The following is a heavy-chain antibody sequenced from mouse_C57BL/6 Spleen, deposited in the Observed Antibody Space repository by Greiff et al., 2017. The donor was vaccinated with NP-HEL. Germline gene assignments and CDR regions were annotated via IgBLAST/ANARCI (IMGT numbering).Heavy chain of an antibody. V-gene: IGHV1-64*01. CDR2: IHPNSGST. D-gene: IGHD2-1*01. J-gene: IGHJ3*01. Sequence: QVQLQQPGAELVKPGASVKLSCKASGYTFTSYWMHWVKQRPGQGLEWIGMIHPNSGSTNYNEKFKSKATLTVDKSSSTAYMQLSSLTSEDSAVYYCARGVYYGNYGAYWGQGTLVTVSA. CDR1: GYTFTSYW. CDR3: ARGVYYGNYGAY.